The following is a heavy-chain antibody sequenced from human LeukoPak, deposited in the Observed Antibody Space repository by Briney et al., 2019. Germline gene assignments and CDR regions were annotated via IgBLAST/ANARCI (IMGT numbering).Heavy chain of an antibody. CDR2: IYYSGST. CDR1: GGSISSSSYY. CDR3: ASRGDGYTQGYFDY. J-gene: IGHJ4*02. Sequence: PSETLSLTCTVSGGSISSSSYYWGWIRQPPGKGLEWIGSIYYSGSTYYNPSLKSRVTISVDTSKNQFSLKLSSVTAADTAVYYCASRGDGYTQGYFDYWGQGTLVTVSS. D-gene: IGHD5-24*01. V-gene: IGHV4-39*07.